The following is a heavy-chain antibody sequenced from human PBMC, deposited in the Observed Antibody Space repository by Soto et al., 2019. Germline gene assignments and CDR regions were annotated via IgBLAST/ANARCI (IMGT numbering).Heavy chain of an antibody. CDR1: GIEFSNYA. D-gene: IGHD6-19*01. J-gene: IGHJ4*02. CDR2: SSASGRSR. Sequence: PGGSLRRSCVASGIEFSNYAMSWVRQAPGKGLEWVSISSASGRSRYHADSVKGRFTISRDNSKNTLYLHMTNLRAEDTAVYYCAKDGNWLDVYFDVWGQGTPVTVSS. V-gene: IGHV3-23*01. CDR3: AKDGNWLDVYFDV.